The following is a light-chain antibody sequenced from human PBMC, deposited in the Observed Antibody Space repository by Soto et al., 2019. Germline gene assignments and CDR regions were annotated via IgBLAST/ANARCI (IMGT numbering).Light chain of an antibody. CDR1: SGHSSYA. V-gene: IGLV4-69*01. Sequence: QLVLTQSPSASASLGASVKLTCTLSSGHSSYAIAWHQQQPEKGPRYLMKVNSDGSHSKGDGIPDRFSGSSSGAERYFTISSLQSEDEADYYCQTRGTAYVLFGGGTKLTVL. CDR3: QTRGTAYVL. J-gene: IGLJ2*01. CDR2: VNSDGSH.